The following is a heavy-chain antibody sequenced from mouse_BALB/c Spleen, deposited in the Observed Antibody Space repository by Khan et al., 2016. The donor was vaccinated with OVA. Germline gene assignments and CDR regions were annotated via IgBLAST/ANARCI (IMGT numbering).Heavy chain of an antibody. Sequence: VQLQESGAELVRPGASVKMSCKASGYTFTSYTIHWIKKRPGQGLEWIGYINPSNGYTNYNQKFKDKATLTTDKSSNTAYLQLSSLTSDDSAVYYCVRDGADQRNDGWFAYWGQGTLVTVSA. CDR3: VRDGADQRNDGWFAY. V-gene: IGHV1-4*01. CDR1: GYTFTSYT. D-gene: IGHD2-14*01. J-gene: IGHJ3*01. CDR2: INPSNGYT.